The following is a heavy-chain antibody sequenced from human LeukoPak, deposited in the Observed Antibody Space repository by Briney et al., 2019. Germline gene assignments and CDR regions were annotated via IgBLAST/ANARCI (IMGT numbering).Heavy chain of an antibody. J-gene: IGHJ4*02. CDR3: ARDRGYSYGSYFDY. CDR2: IWYDGSNK. D-gene: IGHD5-18*01. V-gene: IGHV3-33*01. CDR1: GFTFSSYG. Sequence: GRSLRLSCAASGFTFSSYGMHWVRQAPGKGLEWVAVIWYDGSNKYYADSVKGRFTISRDNSKNTLYLQMNSLRAEDTAVYYCARDRGYSYGSYFDYWGQGTLVTVSS.